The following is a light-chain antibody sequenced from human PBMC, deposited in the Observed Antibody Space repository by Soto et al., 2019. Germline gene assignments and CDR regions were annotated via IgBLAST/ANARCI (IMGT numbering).Light chain of an antibody. V-gene: IGLV1-44*01. CDR2: TNN. Sequence: QSVLTPPPSASGTPGQRVTISCSGSSSNIGGNTVSWYQQFPGTAPKLLIYTNNQRPSGVPDRFSGSKSDTSASLAISALQSEDEAHYYCAAWDDSLNGHVFGTGTKVTVL. CDR1: SSNIGGNT. J-gene: IGLJ1*01. CDR3: AAWDDSLNGHV.